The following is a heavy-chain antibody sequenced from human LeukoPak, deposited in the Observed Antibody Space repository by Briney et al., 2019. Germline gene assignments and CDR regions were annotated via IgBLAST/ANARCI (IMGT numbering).Heavy chain of an antibody. CDR2: ISSSGSSI. V-gene: IGHV3-48*03. D-gene: IGHD3-22*01. CDR3: ARDSHKFDSSGYYPDAFDI. CDR1: GLTFSSYE. Sequence: GGSLRLSCAASGLTFSSYEMNWVRQAPGNGLEWVSYISSSGSSIFYADSVKGRFTISRDNAKKSLYLHMHSLRAEDTAVYYCARDSHKFDSSGYYPDAFDIWGQGTMVTVSS. J-gene: IGHJ3*02.